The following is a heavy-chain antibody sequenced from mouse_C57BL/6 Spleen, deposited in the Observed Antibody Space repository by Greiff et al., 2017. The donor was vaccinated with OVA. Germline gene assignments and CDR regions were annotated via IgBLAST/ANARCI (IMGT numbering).Heavy chain of an antibody. V-gene: IGHV10-1*01. J-gene: IGHJ3*01. D-gene: IGHD2-4*01. CDR3: VRHRYYDYDGGFAY. CDR1: GFSFNTYA. CDR2: IRSKSNNYAT. Sequence: EVKLMESGGGLVQPKGSLKLSCAASGFSFNTYAMNWVRQAPGKGLEWVARIRSKSNNYATYYADSVKDRFTISRDDSESMLYLQMNNLKTEDTAMYYCVRHRYYDYDGGFAYWGQGTLVTVSA.